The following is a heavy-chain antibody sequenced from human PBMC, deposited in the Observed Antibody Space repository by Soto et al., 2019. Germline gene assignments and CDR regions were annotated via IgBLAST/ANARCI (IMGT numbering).Heavy chain of an antibody. Sequence: PGGSLRLSCAASGFTFSSYGMHWVRQAPGKGLEWVAVIWYDGSNKYYADSVKGRFTISRDNSKNTLYLQMNSMRAEDTAVYYCARDSYGSGSYYTYYYYYGMDVWGQGTTVTVSS. CDR2: IWYDGSNK. J-gene: IGHJ6*02. CDR1: GFTFSSYG. V-gene: IGHV3-33*01. D-gene: IGHD3-10*01. CDR3: ARDSYGSGSYYTYYYYYGMDV.